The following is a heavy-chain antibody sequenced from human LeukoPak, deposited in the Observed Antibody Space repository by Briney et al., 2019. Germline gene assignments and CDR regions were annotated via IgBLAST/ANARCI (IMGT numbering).Heavy chain of an antibody. J-gene: IGHJ4*02. D-gene: IGHD3-22*01. CDR1: GGSISSSSYY. V-gene: IGHV4-39*01. CDR3: ARHETFNYYDSSGYLGYFDY. CDR2: IYYSGST. Sequence: SETLSLTCTASGGSISSSSYYWGWIRQPPGKGLEWIGSIYYSGSTYYNPSLKSRVTISVDTSKNQFSLKLSSVTAADTAVYYCARHETFNYYDSSGYLGYFDYWGQGTLVTVSS.